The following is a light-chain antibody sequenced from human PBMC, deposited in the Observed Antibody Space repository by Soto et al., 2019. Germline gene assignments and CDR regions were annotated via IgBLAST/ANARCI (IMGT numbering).Light chain of an antibody. V-gene: IGKV1-39*01. J-gene: IGKJ5*01. CDR2: AAS. Sequence: DIQLNQSPSSLSASVGDRVSITCRARQRIYIHLNGYKQKLGRAPDLLIYAASSLQDGDPSRFSGSGSGTDFTLTISSLQPEDFATYYCQQSYITPLAFGQGTRLEIK. CDR1: QRIYIH. CDR3: QQSYITPLA.